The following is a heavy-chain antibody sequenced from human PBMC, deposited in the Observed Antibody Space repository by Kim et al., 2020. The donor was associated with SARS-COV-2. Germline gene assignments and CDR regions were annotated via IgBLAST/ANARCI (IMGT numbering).Heavy chain of an antibody. CDR2: ISYDGSNK. J-gene: IGHJ4*02. D-gene: IGHD3-22*01. CDR3: AKGPGGYYDSSGYYYFGEDLYFDY. CDR1: GFTFSSYG. V-gene: IGHV3-30*18. Sequence: GGSLRLSCAASGFTFSSYGMHWVRQAPGKGLEWVAVISYDGSNKYYADSVKGRFTISRDNSKNTLYLQMNSLRAEDTAVYYCAKGPGGYYDSSGYYYFGEDLYFDYWGQGTLVTVSS.